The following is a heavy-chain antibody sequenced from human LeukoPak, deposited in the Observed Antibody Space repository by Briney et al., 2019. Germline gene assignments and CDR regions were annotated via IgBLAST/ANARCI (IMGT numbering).Heavy chain of an antibody. D-gene: IGHD6-13*01. CDR3: ARGDGQQPGWDY. V-gene: IGHV4-39*07. Sequence: SETLSLTCTVSGGSISSSSYYWGWIRQPPGKGLEWIGSIYYSGSTYYNPSLKSRVTISVDTSKNQFSLKLSSVTAADTAVYYCARGDGQQPGWDYWGQGTLVTVSS. J-gene: IGHJ4*02. CDR1: GGSISSSSYY. CDR2: IYYSGST.